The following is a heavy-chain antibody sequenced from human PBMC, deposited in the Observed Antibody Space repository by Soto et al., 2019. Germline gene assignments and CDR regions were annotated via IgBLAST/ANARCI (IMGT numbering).Heavy chain of an antibody. Sequence: QVQLQQWGAGLFKPSETLSLTCAVYGGSFSGYYWTWIRQPPGKGLEWIGEINHSGSTNYKPTLTSRVTISVDTSKNQLSLKMSSVTAADTAVYYCARGRTLITGTSFDYWGQGTLVTVSS. V-gene: IGHV4-34*01. D-gene: IGHD1-20*01. CDR3: ARGRTLITGTSFDY. CDR1: GGSFSGYY. J-gene: IGHJ4*02. CDR2: INHSGST.